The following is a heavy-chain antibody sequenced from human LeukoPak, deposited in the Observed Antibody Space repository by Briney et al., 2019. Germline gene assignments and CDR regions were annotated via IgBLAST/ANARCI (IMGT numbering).Heavy chain of an antibody. CDR1: GYTFTSYG. Sequence: ASVKVSCKASGYTFTSYGISWVRQAPGQGLEWMGWISAYNGNTNYAQKLQGRVTMTTDTSTSTAYMELRSLRSDDTAVYYCASHIVVVIAHYYYYYGMDVWGQGTTVTVSS. D-gene: IGHD2-21*01. V-gene: IGHV1-18*01. CDR2: ISAYNGNT. CDR3: ASHIVVVIAHYYYYYGMDV. J-gene: IGHJ6*02.